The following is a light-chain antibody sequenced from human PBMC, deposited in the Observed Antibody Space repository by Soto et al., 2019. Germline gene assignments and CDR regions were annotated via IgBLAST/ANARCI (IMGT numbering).Light chain of an antibody. Sequence: QSVLTQVPSASETPEQRVTISCSGSTSNIGNNYVYWYQQLPGAAPRLLMYRNDKRPTGVPDRFSGSKSGTSASLAISGLRAEDEAEYHCASWDDTLSGPVFGGGTKVTVL. J-gene: IGLJ2*01. V-gene: IGLV1-47*01. CDR3: ASWDDTLSGPV. CDR1: TSNIGNNY. CDR2: RND.